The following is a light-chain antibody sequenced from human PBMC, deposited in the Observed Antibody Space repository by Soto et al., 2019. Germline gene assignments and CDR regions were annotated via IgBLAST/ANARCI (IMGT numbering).Light chain of an antibody. CDR2: DVI. Sequence: QSALTQPPSASGSPGQSVTISCTGTSSDVGGYNYVSWYQQHPGKAPKLMIYDVIKRPSGVPDRFSGSKSGNTASLTVSGLQAADDADYYFTSFAGMNNFVIFGGGTKVTVL. V-gene: IGLV2-8*01. J-gene: IGLJ2*01. CDR1: SSDVGGYNY. CDR3: TSFAGMNNFVI.